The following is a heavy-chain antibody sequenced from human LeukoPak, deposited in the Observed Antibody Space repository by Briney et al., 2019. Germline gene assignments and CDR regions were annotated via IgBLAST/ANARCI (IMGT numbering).Heavy chain of an antibody. CDR3: GLSLTYSYCMDV. J-gene: IGHJ6*02. CDR2: INPDSGVA. CDR1: GHRFTANS. Sequence: ASVKVSCKRTGHRFTANSKHWVRLAPGQGLEWLGWINPDSGVANYVQRFQGRVTMTRDTSISTAYLEVSRLRSDDSAVYYCGLSLTYSYCMDVWGQGTTVTVSS. V-gene: IGHV1-2*02. D-gene: IGHD2-21*02.